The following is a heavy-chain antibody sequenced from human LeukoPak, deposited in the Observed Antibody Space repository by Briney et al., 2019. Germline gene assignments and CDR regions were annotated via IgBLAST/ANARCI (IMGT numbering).Heavy chain of an antibody. D-gene: IGHD2-2*02. V-gene: IGHV1-46*01. Sequence: ASVKVSCKASGYTFTSYYMHWVRQAPGQGLEWMGIINPSGGTTSYAQKFQGRLTMTRDTSTSTVYMQLSSLRSDDTAIYYCARAREPAAILSHFGLWGQGTLVTVSS. J-gene: IGHJ5*02. CDR3: ARAREPAAILSHFGL. CDR2: INPSGGTT. CDR1: GYTFTSYY.